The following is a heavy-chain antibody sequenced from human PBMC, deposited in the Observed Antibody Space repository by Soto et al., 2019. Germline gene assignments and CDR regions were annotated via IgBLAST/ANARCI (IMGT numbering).Heavy chain of an antibody. CDR2: IYWDDDK. J-gene: IGHJ4*02. Sequence: QITLKESGPTLVKPTQTLTLTCTFSGFSLSTSGVGVGWIRQPPGKALEWLALIYWDDDKRYSPSLKSRLTITKDTSKNQVVLTMTNMDPVDTATYYCAHTAYDYIWGSYRLGCDFDYWGQGTLVTVSS. CDR1: GFSLSTSGVG. D-gene: IGHD3-16*02. V-gene: IGHV2-5*02. CDR3: AHTAYDYIWGSYRLGCDFDY.